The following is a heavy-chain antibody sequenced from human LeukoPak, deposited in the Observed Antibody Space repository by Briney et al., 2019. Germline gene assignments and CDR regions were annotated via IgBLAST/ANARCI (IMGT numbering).Heavy chain of an antibody. CDR1: GYTFTGYY. CDR2: INPNSGGT. D-gene: IGHD5-18*01. CDR3: ARAYSRYSYGYGYFDY. Sequence: ASVKVSCKASGYTFTGYYMLWVRQAPGQGLEWMGWINPNSGGTNYAQKFQGRVTMTRDTSISTAYMELSRLRSDDTAVYYCARAYSRYSYGYGYFDYWGQGTLVTVSS. V-gene: IGHV1-2*02. J-gene: IGHJ4*02.